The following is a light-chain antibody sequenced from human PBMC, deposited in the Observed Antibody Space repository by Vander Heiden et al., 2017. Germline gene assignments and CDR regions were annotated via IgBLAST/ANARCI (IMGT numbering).Light chain of an antibody. CDR1: QDISNY. CDR3: QQDYNLPLT. CDR2: DAS. V-gene: IGKV1-33*01. J-gene: IGKJ4*01. Sequence: DIHMTQSPSSLSASVGDRVTITCQASQDISNYLNWYQQKPGKAPKLLIYDASNLETGVPSRFSGSGSGTDFTFTISSLQPEDFATYYCQQDYNLPLTFGGGTKVEIK.